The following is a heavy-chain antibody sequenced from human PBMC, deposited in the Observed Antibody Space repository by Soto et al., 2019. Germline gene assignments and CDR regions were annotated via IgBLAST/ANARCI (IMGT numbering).Heavy chain of an antibody. V-gene: IGHV1-69*13. D-gene: IGHD1-1*01. Sequence: GASVKVSCKASGGTFSSYAISWVRQAPGQGLEWMGGIIPIFGTANYAQKFQGRVTITADESTSTAYMELSSLRSEDTAVYYCARGYNQKQMATMNWYFDLWGRGTLVPVYS. J-gene: IGHJ2*01. CDR3: ARGYNQKQMATMNWYFDL. CDR1: GGTFSSYA. CDR2: IIPIFGTA.